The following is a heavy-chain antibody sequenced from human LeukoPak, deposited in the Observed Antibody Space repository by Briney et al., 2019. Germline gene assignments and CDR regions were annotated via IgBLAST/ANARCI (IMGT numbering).Heavy chain of an antibody. J-gene: IGHJ5*02. V-gene: IGHV4-59*08. D-gene: IGHD6-19*01. CDR2: MHHSGST. CDR3: ARHAAVEGSSGWSPLWWFDP. CDR1: GGSIRSYY. Sequence: SETLSLTCTVSGGSIRSYYWSWIRQPPGKGLEWIGYMHHSGSTKHNPYLKSRVAISVDTSKSQFSLKLSSVTAADTAVYYCARHAAVEGSSGWSPLWWFDPWGQGTLVTVSS.